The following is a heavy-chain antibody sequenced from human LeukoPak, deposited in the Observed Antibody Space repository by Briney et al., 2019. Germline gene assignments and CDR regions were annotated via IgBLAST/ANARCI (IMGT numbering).Heavy chain of an antibody. CDR3: ARGSGIHAWNLQH. J-gene: IGHJ1*01. D-gene: IGHD1-1*01. CDR2: TRYGGTT. Sequence: SETLSLTCSVSDDSISDYYWCWIRQPPGRGLEWIGYTRYGGTTSQNPSLKGRVTMLVDTSKNRLSLRLTSVTAADTAVYYCARGSGIHAWNLQHWGQGTLVTVSS. V-gene: IGHV4-59*01. CDR1: DDSISDYY.